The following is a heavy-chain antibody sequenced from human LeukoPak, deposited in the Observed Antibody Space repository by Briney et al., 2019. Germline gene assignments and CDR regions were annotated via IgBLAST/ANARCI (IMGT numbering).Heavy chain of an antibody. J-gene: IGHJ6*02. V-gene: IGHV1-69*13. CDR1: GGTFSSYA. CDR2: VIPIFGTA. CDR3: ARDQGFCSSTSCSNYYGMDV. Sequence: SVKVSCKASGGTFSSYAISWVRQAPGQGLERMGGVIPIFGTANYAQKFQGRVTITADESTSTAYMELSSLRSEDTAVYYCARDQGFCSSTSCSNYYGMDVWGQGTTVTVSS. D-gene: IGHD2-2*01.